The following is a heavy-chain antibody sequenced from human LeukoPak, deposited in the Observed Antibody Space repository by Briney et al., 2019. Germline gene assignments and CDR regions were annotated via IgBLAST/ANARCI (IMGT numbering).Heavy chain of an antibody. CDR3: ARSDYVWGSYRQMYYFDY. CDR2: IIPIVGTT. V-gene: IGHV1-69*13. Sequence: GASVKVSRKASGGTFSSYAFSWVQQAPGQGLEWMGGIIPIVGTTNYAQMFQGRVTITADESTSTAYMELSSLRSEDTAVYYCARSDYVWGSYRQMYYFDYWGQGTLFTVSS. D-gene: IGHD3-16*02. CDR1: GGTFSSYA. J-gene: IGHJ4*02.